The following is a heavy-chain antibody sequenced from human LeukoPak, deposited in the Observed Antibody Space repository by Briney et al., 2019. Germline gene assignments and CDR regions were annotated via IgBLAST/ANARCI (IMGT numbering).Heavy chain of an antibody. CDR1: GFTFSSYG. Sequence: GGSLRLSCAASGFTFSSYGMHWVRQAPGKGLEWVAVISYDGSNKYYADSVKGRFTISRDNSKNTLYLQMNSLRAEDTAVYYCAKEEAAAALYYFDYWGQGTLVTVSS. CDR3: AKEEAAAALYYFDY. J-gene: IGHJ4*02. CDR2: ISYDGSNK. V-gene: IGHV3-30*18. D-gene: IGHD6-13*01.